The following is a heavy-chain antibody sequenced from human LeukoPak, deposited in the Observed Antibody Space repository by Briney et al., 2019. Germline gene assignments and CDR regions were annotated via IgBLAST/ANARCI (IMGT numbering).Heavy chain of an antibody. V-gene: IGHV1-18*01. CDR2: ISAYSGNT. D-gene: IGHD1-26*01. Sequence: ASVKVSCKASGYTFTTYGITWVRQAPGQGLEWRGWISAYSGNTNYAQNLQGRVTMTTDTSTSTAYMELRSLRSDDTAVYYCAREPSTDSGSYPQLNDYWGQGTLVTVSS. CDR3: AREPSTDSGSYPQLNDY. J-gene: IGHJ4*02. CDR1: GYTFTTYG.